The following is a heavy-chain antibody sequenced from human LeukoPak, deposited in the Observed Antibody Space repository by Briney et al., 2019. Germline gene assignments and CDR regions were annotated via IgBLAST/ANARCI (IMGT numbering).Heavy chain of an antibody. D-gene: IGHD1/OR15-1a*01. V-gene: IGHV3-74*01. CDR3: ARWNNDWEFDY. J-gene: IGHJ4*02. CDR2: INSDGSST. CDR1: GFTFSNYW. Sequence: PGGSLRLSCAASGFTFSNYWMHWVRQAPGKGLVWVSRINSDGSSTSYADSVKGRFTISRDNAKNSLYLQMNSLRAEDTAVFYCARWNNDWEFDYWGQGTLVSVSS.